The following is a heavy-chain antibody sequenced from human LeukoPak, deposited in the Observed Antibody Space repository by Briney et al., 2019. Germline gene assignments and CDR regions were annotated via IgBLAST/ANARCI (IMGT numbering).Heavy chain of an antibody. J-gene: IGHJ6*02. CDR1: GGSISSYY. Sequence: ASETLSLTCTVSGGSISSYYWSWIRQPPGKGLEWIGYIYYSGSTNYNPSLKSRVTISVDTSKNQFSLKLSSVTAADTAVYYCARDCGYSSGWYKYGMDVWGQGTTVTVSS. CDR2: IYYSGST. CDR3: ARDCGYSSGWYKYGMDV. V-gene: IGHV4-59*01. D-gene: IGHD6-19*01.